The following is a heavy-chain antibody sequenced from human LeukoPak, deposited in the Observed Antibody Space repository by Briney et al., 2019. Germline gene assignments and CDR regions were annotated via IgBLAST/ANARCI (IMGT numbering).Heavy chain of an antibody. CDR3: AHRRTIFGVVTNDY. D-gene: IGHD3-3*01. J-gene: IGHJ4*02. CDR1: GFSLSTSGVG. Sequence: SGPTLVKPTQTLTLTCTFSGFSLSTSGVGVGWIRQPPGKALEWLALIYWNDDKRYSPSLKSRLTITKDTSKNQVALTMTNMDPVDTATYYCAHRRTIFGVVTNDYWGQGTLVTVSS. V-gene: IGHV2-5*01. CDR2: IYWNDDK.